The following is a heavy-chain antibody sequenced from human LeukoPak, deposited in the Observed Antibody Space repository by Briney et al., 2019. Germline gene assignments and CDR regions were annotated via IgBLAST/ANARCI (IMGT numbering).Heavy chain of an antibody. D-gene: IGHD6-19*01. V-gene: IGHV3-9*01. CDR1: GFTFDDYA. CDR2: ISWNSGSI. CDR3: AKDIRGMGQWLGFDC. J-gene: IGHJ4*02. Sequence: PGGSLRLSCAASGFTFDDYAMHWVRQAPGKGLEWVSGISWNSGSIGYADSVKGRFTISRDNAKNSLYLQMNSLRAEDTALYYCAKDIRGMGQWLGFDCWGQGTLVTVSS.